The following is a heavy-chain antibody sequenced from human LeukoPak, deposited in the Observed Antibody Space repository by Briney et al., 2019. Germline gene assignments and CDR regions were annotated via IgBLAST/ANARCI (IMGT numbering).Heavy chain of an antibody. CDR1: GFTFSSYA. CDR3: ARGYYGSGSYSPSLDWFDP. Sequence: PGGSLRLSCAASGFTFSSYAMHWVRQAPGKGLEWMAVISYDGSNKYYADSVEGRFTISRDNSKNTLYLQMNSLRAEDTAVYYCARGYYGSGSYSPSLDWFDPWGQGTLVTVSS. CDR2: ISYDGSNK. D-gene: IGHD3-10*01. J-gene: IGHJ5*02. V-gene: IGHV3-30-3*01.